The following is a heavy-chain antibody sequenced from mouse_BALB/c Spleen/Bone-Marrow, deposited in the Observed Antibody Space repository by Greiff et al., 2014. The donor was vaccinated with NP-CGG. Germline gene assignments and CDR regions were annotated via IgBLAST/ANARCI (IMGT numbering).Heavy chain of an antibody. CDR1: GFNIKDIY. CDR3: ASSGTGGYFDC. V-gene: IGHV14-3*02. Sequence: SGAELVKPGASVWLSCTASGFNIKDIYIHWMKQRPEQGLEWIGRIDPANGYTKFDPKFQDKATITADTSSNTANLQLGSLTSEDTAVYYCASSGTGGYFDCWGQGTTLTVSS. CDR2: IDPANGYT. D-gene: IGHD3-3*01. J-gene: IGHJ2*01.